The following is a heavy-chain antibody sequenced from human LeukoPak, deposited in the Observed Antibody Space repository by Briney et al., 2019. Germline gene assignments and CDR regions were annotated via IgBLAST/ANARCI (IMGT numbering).Heavy chain of an antibody. J-gene: IGHJ3*02. CDR3: ARPSSWDATDAFDI. CDR1: GGSISSGSYY. CDR2: IYTSGST. V-gene: IGHV4-61*02. Sequence: SETLSLTCTVSGGSISSGSYYWSWIRQPAGKGLEWIGRIYTSGSTNYNPSLKSRVTISVDTSKNQFSLKLSSVTAADTAVYYCARPSSWDATDAFDIWGQGTMVTVSS. D-gene: IGHD6-13*01.